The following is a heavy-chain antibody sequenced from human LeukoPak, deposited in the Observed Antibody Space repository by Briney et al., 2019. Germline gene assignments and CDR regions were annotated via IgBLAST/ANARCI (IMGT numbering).Heavy chain of an antibody. D-gene: IGHD2-21*02. J-gene: IGHJ4*02. Sequence: GGSLRLSCAASGFTFSNYYMHWVRRAPGKGRVWVSRINTDGRSTDYADSVKGRFTISRDNAKNTLYLQMNSLRAEDTAVYYCTRDAGTAGAERLDYWGQGTLVTVSS. V-gene: IGHV3-74*01. CDR2: INTDGRST. CDR3: TRDAGTAGAERLDY. CDR1: GFTFSNYY.